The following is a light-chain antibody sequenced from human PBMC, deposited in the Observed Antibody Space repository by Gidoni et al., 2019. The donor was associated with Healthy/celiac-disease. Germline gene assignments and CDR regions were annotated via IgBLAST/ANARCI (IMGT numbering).Light chain of an antibody. CDR3: QQYGSSPWT. V-gene: IGKV3-20*01. CDR1: QSVSSSY. J-gene: IGKJ1*01. CDR2: GAS. Sequence: EMVLTQSASTLSFSPGERATLSCSTSQSVSSSYLAWYQQKPGQAPRLLIYGASSRATGIPDRFSGSGSGTDFTLTISRLEPEDFAVYYCQQYGSSPWTFGQGTKVEIK.